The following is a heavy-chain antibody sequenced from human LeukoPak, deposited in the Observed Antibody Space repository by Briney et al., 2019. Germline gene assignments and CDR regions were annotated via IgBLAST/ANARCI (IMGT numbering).Heavy chain of an antibody. CDR3: ARDIGSGSYY. D-gene: IGHD3-10*01. CDR1: GYTFTSSG. Sequence: ASVKVSCKASGYTFTSSGISWVRQAPGQGLEWMGWINPNSGDTNYAQKFQGRVTMTRDTSINTAYMELSRLRSDDTAVYYCARDIGSGSYYWGQGTLVTVSS. V-gene: IGHV1-2*02. CDR2: INPNSGDT. J-gene: IGHJ4*02.